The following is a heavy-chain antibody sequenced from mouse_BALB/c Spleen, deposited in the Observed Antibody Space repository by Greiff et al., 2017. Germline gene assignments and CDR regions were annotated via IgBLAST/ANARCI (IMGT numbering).Heavy chain of an antibody. Sequence: EVNVVESGGGLVQPGGSLRLSCATSGFTFTDYYMSWVRQPPGKALEWLGFIRNKANGYTTEYSASVKGRFTISRDNSQSILYLQMNTLRAEDSATYYCARDRGYYAMDYWGQGTSVTVSS. CDR3: ARDRGYYAMDY. CDR2: IRNKANGYTT. CDR1: GFTFTDYY. V-gene: IGHV7-3*02. J-gene: IGHJ4*01.